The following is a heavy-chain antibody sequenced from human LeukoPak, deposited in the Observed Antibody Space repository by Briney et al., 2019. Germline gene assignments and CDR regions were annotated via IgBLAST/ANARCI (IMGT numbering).Heavy chain of an antibody. CDR1: GFTFSSYA. J-gene: IGHJ4*02. D-gene: IGHD3-22*01. Sequence: PGGSLRLSCAASGFTFSSYAMSWVRRAPGKGLEWVSAISGSGGSTYYADSVKGRFTISRDNSKNTLYLQMNSLRAEDTAVYYCAKDLYHYDSSGYPAFDYWGQGTLVTVSS. CDR3: AKDLYHYDSSGYPAFDY. V-gene: IGHV3-23*01. CDR2: ISGSGGST.